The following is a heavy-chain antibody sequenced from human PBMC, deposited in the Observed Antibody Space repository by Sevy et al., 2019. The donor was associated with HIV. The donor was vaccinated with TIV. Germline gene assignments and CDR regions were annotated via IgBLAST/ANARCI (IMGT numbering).Heavy chain of an antibody. D-gene: IGHD5-18*01. Sequence: GGSLRLSCAASGFTFSSHWLSWIRQAPGKGLEWVANIKQDGGQKYYVDSVKGRFTISRDNAKNSLFLETNSLRAEDTAVYYCARVLGVGGYSSGSYYSYIMDVWGQGTTVTVSS. CDR2: IKQDGGQK. CDR3: ARVLGVGGYSSGSYYSYIMDV. J-gene: IGHJ6*02. CDR1: GFTFSSHW. V-gene: IGHV3-7*01.